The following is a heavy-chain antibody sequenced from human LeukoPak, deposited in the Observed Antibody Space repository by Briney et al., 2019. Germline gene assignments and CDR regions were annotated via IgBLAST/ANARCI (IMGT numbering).Heavy chain of an antibody. CDR1: GFTVSSNY. V-gene: IGHV3-53*01. CDR3: ARGPFDLWFGELLTDY. Sequence: GGSLRLSCAASGFTVSSNYMSWVRQAPGKGLEWVSVIYSGGSTYYADSVKGRFTISRDNSKNTLYLQMNSLRAEDTAVYYCARGPFDLWFGELLTDYWDQGTLVTVSS. D-gene: IGHD3-10*01. J-gene: IGHJ4*02. CDR2: IYSGGST.